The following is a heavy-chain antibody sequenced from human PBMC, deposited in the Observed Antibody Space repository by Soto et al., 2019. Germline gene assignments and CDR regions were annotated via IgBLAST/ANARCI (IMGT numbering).Heavy chain of an antibody. D-gene: IGHD3-3*01. J-gene: IGHJ6*02. CDR1: GFTFSSYA. CDR2: ISYDGSNK. CDR3: ARNAITTSLYYYGMDV. Sequence: PGGSLRLSCAASGFTFSSYAMHWVRQAPGKGLEWVAVISYDGSNKYYADSVKGRFTISRDNSKNTLYLQMNSLRAEDTAVYYCARNAITTSLYYYGMDVWGQGTTVTVSS. V-gene: IGHV3-30-3*01.